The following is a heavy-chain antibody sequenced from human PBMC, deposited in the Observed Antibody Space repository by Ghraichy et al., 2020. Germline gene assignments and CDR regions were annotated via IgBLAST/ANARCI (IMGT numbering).Heavy chain of an antibody. V-gene: IGHV4-59*01. CDR1: GGSISSYY. D-gene: IGHD3-3*01. Sequence: ETLSLTCTVSGGSISSYYWSWIRQPPGKGLEWIGYIFYSGSTNYNPSLKSRVTISVDTSKNQFSLKLSSLTAAETAVYYCARAGGFLGYMDVWGKGTTVTVSS. CDR2: IFYSGST. CDR3: ARAGGFLGYMDV. J-gene: IGHJ6*03.